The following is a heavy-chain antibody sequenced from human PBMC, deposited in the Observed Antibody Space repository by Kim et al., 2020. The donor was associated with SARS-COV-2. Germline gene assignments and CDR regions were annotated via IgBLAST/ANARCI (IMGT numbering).Heavy chain of an antibody. Sequence: SETLSLTCTVSGGSISSSSYYWGWIRQPPGKGLEWIGSSYYSGSTYYNPSLKSRVTISVDTSKNQFSLKLSSVTAADTAVYYCARPFYGSGSYYSPYYYGMDVWGQGTTVTVSS. V-gene: IGHV4-39*01. CDR2: SYYSGST. CDR1: GGSISSSSYY. D-gene: IGHD3-10*01. CDR3: ARPFYGSGSYYSPYYYGMDV. J-gene: IGHJ6*02.